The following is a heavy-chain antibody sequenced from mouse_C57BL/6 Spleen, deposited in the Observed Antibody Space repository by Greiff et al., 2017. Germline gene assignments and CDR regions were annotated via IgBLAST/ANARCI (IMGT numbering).Heavy chain of an antibody. V-gene: IGHV1-76*01. Sequence: QVQLQQSGAELVRPGASVKLSCKASGYTFTDYYINWVKQRPGQGLEWIARIYPGSGNTYYNEKFKGKATLTAEKSSSTAYMQLSSLTSEDSAVYFCARDFGYDYDGGAMDYWGQGTSVTVSS. D-gene: IGHD2-4*01. CDR1: GYTFTDYY. J-gene: IGHJ4*01. CDR2: IYPGSGNT. CDR3: ARDFGYDYDGGAMDY.